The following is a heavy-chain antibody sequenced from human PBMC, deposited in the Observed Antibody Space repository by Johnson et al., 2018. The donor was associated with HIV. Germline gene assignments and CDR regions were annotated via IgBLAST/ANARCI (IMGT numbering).Heavy chain of an antibody. CDR1: GFTFHDSY. J-gene: IGHJ3*02. V-gene: IGHV3-11*04. CDR2: ISGSGGTM. Sequence: QVQLVESGGGLVQPGRSLKLSCAASGFTFHDSYMSWIRQAPGKGLEWISYISGSGGTMYSADSVKGRFTISRNNANNSLHLQMNTLRAEDTAVYFCATVWRNGGRHSFDTWGQGTVVTVSS. CDR3: ATVWRNGGRHSFDT. D-gene: IGHD1-1*01.